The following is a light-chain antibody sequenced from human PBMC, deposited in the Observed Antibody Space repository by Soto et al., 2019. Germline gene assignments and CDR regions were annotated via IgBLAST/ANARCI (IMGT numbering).Light chain of an antibody. CDR1: QSVSSN. Sequence: EILMTQSASTVSVSPGERATFSWGASQSVSSNLAWYQQKPGQAPRLLIYGASTRATGIPARFSGSGYGTEFNLTISSLQPEDFAVYYCQQYNNWPLTFGGGTKVDIK. J-gene: IGKJ4*01. CDR2: GAS. CDR3: QQYNNWPLT. V-gene: IGKV3-15*01.